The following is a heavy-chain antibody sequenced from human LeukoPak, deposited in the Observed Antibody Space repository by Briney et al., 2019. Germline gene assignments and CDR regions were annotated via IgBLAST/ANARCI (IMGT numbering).Heavy chain of an antibody. CDR2: IKQDGSEK. V-gene: IGHV3-7*01. CDR3: ARLYCSGGSCCSITAFDY. CDR1: GFTFSSYW. J-gene: IGHJ4*02. D-gene: IGHD2-15*01. Sequence: GGSLRLSCAASGFTFSSYWMSWVRQAPGKGLEWVANIKQDGSEKYYVDSVKGRFTISRDNAKDSLYLQMNCLRAEDTAVYYCARLYCSGGSCCSITAFDYWGQGTLVTVSS.